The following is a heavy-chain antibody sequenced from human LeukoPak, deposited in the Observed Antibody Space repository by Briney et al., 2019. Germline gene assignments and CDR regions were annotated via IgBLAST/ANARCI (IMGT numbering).Heavy chain of an antibody. CDR1: GFTFSSSA. V-gene: IGHV3-23*01. CDR2: ISGSGGST. J-gene: IGHJ3*02. CDR3: AKGRIVVVPAAGLGAFDI. D-gene: IGHD2-2*01. Sequence: PGGSLRLSCAASGFTFSSSAMSWVRQAPGKGLEWVSAISGSGGSTYYADSVKGRFTISRDNSKNTLYLQMNSLRAEDTAVYYCAKGRIVVVPAAGLGAFDIWGQGTMVTVSS.